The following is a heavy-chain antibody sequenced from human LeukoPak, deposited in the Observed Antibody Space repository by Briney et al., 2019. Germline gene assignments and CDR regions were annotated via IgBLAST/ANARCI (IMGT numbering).Heavy chain of an antibody. CDR3: AKGTSVTAIRYFDS. V-gene: IGHV3-23*01. Sequence: GGSLRLSCAASGFTFSSYAMTWVRQAPGKGLEWASLITGSGGGIYYADSVKGRLTISRDNSKNTLYLQMSSLRADDTAVYYCAKGTSVTAIRYFDSWGQGTQVTVSS. CDR2: ITGSGGGI. CDR1: GFTFSSYA. J-gene: IGHJ4*02. D-gene: IGHD2-21*02.